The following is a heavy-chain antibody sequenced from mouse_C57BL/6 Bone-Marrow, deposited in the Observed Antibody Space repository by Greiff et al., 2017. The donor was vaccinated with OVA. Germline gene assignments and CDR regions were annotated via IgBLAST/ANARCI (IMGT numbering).Heavy chain of an antibody. Sequence: QVQLKQSGAELARPGASVKLSCKASGYTFTSYGISWVKQRTGQGLEWIGEIYPRSGNTYYNEKFKGKATLTADKSSSTAYMELRSLKSEDSAVYFCARSGWFAYWGQGTLVTVSA. V-gene: IGHV1-81*01. J-gene: IGHJ3*01. CDR1: GYTFTSYG. CDR3: ARSGWFAY. CDR2: IYPRSGNT.